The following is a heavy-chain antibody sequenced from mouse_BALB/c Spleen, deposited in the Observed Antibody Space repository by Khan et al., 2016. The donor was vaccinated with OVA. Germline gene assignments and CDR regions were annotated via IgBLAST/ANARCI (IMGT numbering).Heavy chain of an antibody. CDR2: INPSTGNI. J-gene: IGHJ4*01. CDR1: GYTFTNYW. Sequence: QVQLQQSGAELAKPGASVKMSCKAFGYTFTNYWMHWVKQRPAQGLEWIGYINPSTGNIEYNQKVKDKATLTADKSSSTAYMQLSSLTSEDSAVYYYERGGMITATGAYYYAMDYWGQGTSITVSS. CDR3: ERGGMITATGAYYYAMDY. D-gene: IGHD2-4*01. V-gene: IGHV1-7*01.